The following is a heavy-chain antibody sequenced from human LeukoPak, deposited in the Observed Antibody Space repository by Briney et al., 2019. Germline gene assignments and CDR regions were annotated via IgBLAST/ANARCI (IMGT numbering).Heavy chain of an antibody. CDR1: GGSISSGSYY. D-gene: IGHD3-22*01. V-gene: IGHV4-61*02. CDR2: IYTSGNT. CDR3: ARVTMIVVWGAFDI. Sequence: PSQTPSLTCTVSGGSISSGSYYRSWIRQPAGKGLEWIGRIYTSGNTNYNPSLKSRVTISVDTSKNQFSLKLSSVTAADTAVYYCARVTMIVVWGAFDIWGQGTMVTVSS. J-gene: IGHJ3*02.